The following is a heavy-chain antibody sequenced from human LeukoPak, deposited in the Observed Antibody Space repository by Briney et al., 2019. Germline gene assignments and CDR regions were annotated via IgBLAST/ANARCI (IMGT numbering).Heavy chain of an antibody. CDR2: IYYSGST. CDR1: GGSISSGDYY. J-gene: IGHJ6*02. Sequence: SETLSLTCTVSGGSISSGDYYWSWIRQPPGKGLELIGYIYYSGSTYYNPSLKSRVTISVDTSKNQFSLKLSSVTAADTAVYYCARDRADYYYYGMDVWGQGTTVTVSS. CDR3: ARDRADYYYYGMDV. D-gene: IGHD3-10*01. V-gene: IGHV4-30-4*01.